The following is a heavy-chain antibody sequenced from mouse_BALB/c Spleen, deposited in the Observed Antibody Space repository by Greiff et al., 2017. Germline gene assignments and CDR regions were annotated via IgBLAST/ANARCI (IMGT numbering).Heavy chain of an antibody. CDR2: ISNLAYSI. D-gene: IGHD2-2*01. CDR1: GFTFSDYG. CDR3: ARDLFGYYFDY. Sequence: EVQVEESGGGLVQPGGSRKLSCAASGFTFSDYGMAWVRQAPGKGPEWVAFISNLAYSIYYADTVTGRFTISRENAKNTLYLEMSSLRSEDTAMYYCARDLFGYYFDYWGQGTTLTVSS. V-gene: IGHV5-15*02. J-gene: IGHJ2*01.